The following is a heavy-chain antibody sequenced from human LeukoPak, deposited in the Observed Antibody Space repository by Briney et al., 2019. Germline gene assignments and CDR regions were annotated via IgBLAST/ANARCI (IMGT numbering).Heavy chain of an antibody. Sequence: GGSLRLSCAASGFTFSDYYMSWIRHAPGKGLEWVSYISSSGSTIYYADSVKGRFTISRDNAKNSLYLQMNSLRAEDTAVYYCARDLSSGAVVTDYWGQGTLVTVSS. CDR1: GFTFSDYY. CDR3: ARDLSSGAVVTDY. CDR2: ISSSGSTI. V-gene: IGHV3-11*04. J-gene: IGHJ4*02. D-gene: IGHD2-15*01.